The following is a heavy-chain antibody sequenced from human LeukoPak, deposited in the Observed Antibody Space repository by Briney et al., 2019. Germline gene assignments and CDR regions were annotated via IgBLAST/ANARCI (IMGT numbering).Heavy chain of an antibody. CDR2: ISGSGGST. J-gene: IGHJ4*02. V-gene: IGHV3-23*01. CDR1: GFTFSSYA. Sequence: GGSLRLSCAASGFTFSSYAMSWVRQAPGKGLEWVSAISGSGGSTYYADSVKGRFTISRDNSKNTLYLQMNSLRAEDTAVYYCAKDKLGYCSGGSCYPFDYWGQGTLVTVSS. D-gene: IGHD2-15*01. CDR3: AKDKLGYCSGGSCYPFDY.